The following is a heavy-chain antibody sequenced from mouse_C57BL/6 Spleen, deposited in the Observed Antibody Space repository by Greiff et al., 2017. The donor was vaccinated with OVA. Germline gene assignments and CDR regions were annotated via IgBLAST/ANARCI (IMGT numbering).Heavy chain of an antibody. CDR1: GFTFSSYG. D-gene: IGHD1-1*01. CDR2: ISSGGSYT. Sequence: EVKVIESGGDLVKPGGSLKLSCAASGFTFSSYGMSWVRQTPDKRLEWVATISSGGSYTYYPDSVKGRFTISRDNAKNTLYLQMSSLKSEDTAMYYCARKGVTTVVGAMDYWGQGTSVTVSS. J-gene: IGHJ4*01. CDR3: ARKGVTTVVGAMDY. V-gene: IGHV5-6*01.